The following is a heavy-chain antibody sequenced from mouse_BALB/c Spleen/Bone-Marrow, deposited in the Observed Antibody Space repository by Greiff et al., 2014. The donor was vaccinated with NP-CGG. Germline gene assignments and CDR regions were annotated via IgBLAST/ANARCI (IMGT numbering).Heavy chain of an antibody. D-gene: IGHD2-10*02. CDR3: ARSGERYGAMDY. CDR1: GFTFSDYY. Sequence: DVKLVESGGGLVKPGGSLKLSCAASGFTFSDYYMYWVPQTPEKRLEWVATISDGGGYTYYPDSVWGRFTISRDNAKNNLYLQMSSLKSEDTAMYYCARSGERYGAMDYWGQGTSVTVFS. J-gene: IGHJ4*01. V-gene: IGHV5-4*02. CDR2: ISDGGGYT.